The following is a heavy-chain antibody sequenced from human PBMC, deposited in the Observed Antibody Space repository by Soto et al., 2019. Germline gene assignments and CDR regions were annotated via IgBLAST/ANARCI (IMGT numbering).Heavy chain of an antibody. V-gene: IGHV4-34*01. CDR3: ARGFWSGLNWFDP. CDR2: INHSGST. J-gene: IGHJ5*02. CDR1: GGSFSGYY. Sequence: PSETLSLTCAVYGGSFSGYYWSWIRQPPGKGLEWIGEINHSGSTNYNPSLKSRVTISVDTSKNQFSLKLSSVTAADTAVYYCARGFWSGLNWFDPWGQGTLVTVSS. D-gene: IGHD3-3*01.